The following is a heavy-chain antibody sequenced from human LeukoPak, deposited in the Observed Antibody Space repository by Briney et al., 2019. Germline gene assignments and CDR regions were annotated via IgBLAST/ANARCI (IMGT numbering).Heavy chain of an antibody. CDR3: ARKGGLFDY. J-gene: IGHJ4*02. CDR1: GGSIRYYY. Sequence: SETLSLTCTVSGGSIRYYYWSWIRQSPGKGLGWIGYIYYNGTTNYNPSLKSRVTISVDMSKNQFSLKMSSVTAADTAVYYCARKGGLFDYWGQGRLVTVSS. CDR2: IYYNGTT. D-gene: IGHD2-15*01. V-gene: IGHV4-59*01.